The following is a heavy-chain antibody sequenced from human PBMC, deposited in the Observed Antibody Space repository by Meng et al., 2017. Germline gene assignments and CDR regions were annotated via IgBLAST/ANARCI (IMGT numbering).Heavy chain of an antibody. Sequence: GSLRLSCTVSGGSISSSSYYWGWIRQPPGKGLEWTGSIYYSGSTYYNPSLKSRVTISVDTSKNQFSLKLSSVTAADTAVYYCASIGVGLGIYFDYWGQGTLVTVSS. D-gene: IGHD3-16*01. CDR3: ASIGVGLGIYFDY. V-gene: IGHV4-39*07. J-gene: IGHJ4*02. CDR2: IYYSGST. CDR1: GGSISSSSYY.